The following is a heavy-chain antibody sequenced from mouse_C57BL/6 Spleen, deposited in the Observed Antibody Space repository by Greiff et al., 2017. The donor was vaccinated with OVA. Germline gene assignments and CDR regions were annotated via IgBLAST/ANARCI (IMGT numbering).Heavy chain of an antibody. Sequence: QVQLQQSGAELVRPGASVKLSCKASGYAFTDSYINWVKQRPGQGLEWIARIYPGSGNTYYNVKFKGKATLTAEKSSSTAYMQLSSLTSEASAVYFWARRSYDYDGGDAMDYWGQGTSLTVSS. V-gene: IGHV1-76*01. D-gene: IGHD2-4*01. J-gene: IGHJ4*01. CDR1: GYAFTDSY. CDR3: ARRSYDYDGGDAMDY. CDR2: IYPGSGNT.